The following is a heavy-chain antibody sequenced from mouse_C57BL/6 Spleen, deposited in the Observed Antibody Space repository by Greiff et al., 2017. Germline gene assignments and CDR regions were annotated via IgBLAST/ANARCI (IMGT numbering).Heavy chain of an antibody. CDR2: IRSKSSNYAT. Sequence: EVQLQESGGGLVQPKGSLKLSCAASGFTFNTYAMHWVRQAPGKGLEWVARIRSKSSNYATYYADTVKDRFAISRDNSQIMLYLQMNNLKTEDTAMYYCVPGRGAMDYWGQGTSVTVSS. J-gene: IGHJ4*01. CDR3: VPGRGAMDY. V-gene: IGHV10-3*01. CDR1: GFTFNTYA.